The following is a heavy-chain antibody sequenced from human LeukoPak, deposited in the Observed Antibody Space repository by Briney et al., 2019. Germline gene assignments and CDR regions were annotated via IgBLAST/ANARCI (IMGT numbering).Heavy chain of an antibody. V-gene: IGHV3-33*08. D-gene: IGHD3-9*01. Sequence: GRSLRLSCAASGFTFSSYAMHWVRQAPGKGLEWVAVIWYDGSNKYYADSVKGRFTISRDNSKNTLYLQMNSLRAEDTAVYYCARGPSLYYDILTGYFDYWGQGTLVTVSS. CDR3: ARGPSLYYDILTGYFDY. J-gene: IGHJ4*02. CDR2: IWYDGSNK. CDR1: GFTFSSYA.